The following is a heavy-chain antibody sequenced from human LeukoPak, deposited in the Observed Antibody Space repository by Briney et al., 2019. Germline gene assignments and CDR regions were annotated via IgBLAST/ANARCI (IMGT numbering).Heavy chain of an antibody. V-gene: IGHV4-59*01. CDR2: IYYSGST. CDR3: ARGDVVPAAIDY. Sequence: PSETLSLTCAVYGGSFSGYYWSWIRQPPGKGLEWIGYIYYSGSTNYSPSLKSRVTISVDTSKNQFSLKLSSVTAADTAMYYCARGDVVPAAIDYWGQGTLVTVSS. CDR1: GGSFSGYY. D-gene: IGHD2-2*01. J-gene: IGHJ4*02.